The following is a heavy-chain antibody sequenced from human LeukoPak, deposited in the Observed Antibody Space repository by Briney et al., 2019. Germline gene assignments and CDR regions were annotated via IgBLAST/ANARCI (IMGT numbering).Heavy chain of an antibody. Sequence: GASVKVSCKASGYTFTSYGISWVRQAPGQGLEWMGWISAYNGNTNYAQELQGRVTMTTDTSTSTAYMELRSLRSDDTAVYYCARGEEYCSSTSSYPPYYYYVMAFGGKGTRVTVSS. CDR1: GYTFTSYG. V-gene: IGHV1-18*01. CDR2: ISAYNGNT. J-gene: IGHJ6*04. D-gene: IGHD2-2*01. CDR3: ARGEEYCSSTSSYPPYYYYVMAF.